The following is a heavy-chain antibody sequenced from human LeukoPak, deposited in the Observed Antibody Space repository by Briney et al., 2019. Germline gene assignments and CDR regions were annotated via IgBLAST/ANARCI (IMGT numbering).Heavy chain of an antibody. V-gene: IGHV4-34*01. CDR2: INHSGST. CDR3: ARPKSRGYSYGLKAFDI. J-gene: IGHJ3*02. Sequence: PSETLSLTCAVYGGSFSGYYWSWIRQPPGTGLEWIGEINHSGSTNYNPSLKSRVTISVDTSKNQFSLKLSSVTAADTAVYYCARPKSRGYSYGLKAFDIWGQGTMVTVSS. D-gene: IGHD5-18*01. CDR1: GGSFSGYY.